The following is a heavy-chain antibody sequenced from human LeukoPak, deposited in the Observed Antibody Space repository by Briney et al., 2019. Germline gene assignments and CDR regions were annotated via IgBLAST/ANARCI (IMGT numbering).Heavy chain of an antibody. CDR3: ARDSPASGYAHGMDV. D-gene: IGHD5-12*01. Sequence: PSQTLSLTCTVSGGSISSGDYYWSWIRQPPGKGLEWIGYIYYSGSPYYNPSPQSRTIISLHTSKNQFSLKLSSVTAADTAVYYCARDSPASGYAHGMDVWGQGTTVTVSS. V-gene: IGHV4-30-4*01. CDR2: IYYSGSP. J-gene: IGHJ6*02. CDR1: GGSISSGDYY.